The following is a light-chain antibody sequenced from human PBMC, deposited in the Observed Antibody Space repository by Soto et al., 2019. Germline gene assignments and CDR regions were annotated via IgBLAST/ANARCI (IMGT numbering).Light chain of an antibody. J-gene: IGKJ5*01. V-gene: IGKV2D-29*01. CDR3: MQSVQLPIT. CDR2: EVS. Sequence: EIVMTQTPLSLSVTPGQPASISCKSSQSLLHSDGKTYLYWYVQKPGQPPQLLIYEVSRRFSGETDRFSGSGSATDFTLKISRVEADDVGIYYCMQSVQLPITFGQGTRLEIK. CDR1: QSLLHSDGKTY.